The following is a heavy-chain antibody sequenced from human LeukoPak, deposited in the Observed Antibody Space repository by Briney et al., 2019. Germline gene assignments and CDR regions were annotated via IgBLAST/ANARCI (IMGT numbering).Heavy chain of an antibody. CDR1: GYSISSGYY. Sequence: SETLSLTCAVSGYSISSGYYCGWIRQPPGKGLEWIGSIYHSGSTYYNPSLKSRVTISVDTSKNQFSLKLSSVTAADTAVYYCARRFWSGYYFYFDYWGQGTLVTVSS. CDR2: IYHSGST. D-gene: IGHD3-3*01. CDR3: ARRFWSGYYFYFDY. J-gene: IGHJ4*02. V-gene: IGHV4-38-2*01.